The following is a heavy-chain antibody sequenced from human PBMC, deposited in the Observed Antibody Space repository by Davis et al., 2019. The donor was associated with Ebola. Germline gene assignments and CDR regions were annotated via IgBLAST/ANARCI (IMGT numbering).Heavy chain of an antibody. Sequence: PGGSLRLSCASLGFTSTNFHIHWVRHTHGKGLVWVARIDPDGTGTNYADSVKGRFTISRDNAKNTLSLQMNSLRVEDTAVYYCVRDSGYYSHDYRGHGTLVTVSS. CDR3: VRDSGYYSHDY. CDR1: GFTSTNFH. D-gene: IGHD5-12*01. V-gene: IGHV3-74*01. J-gene: IGHJ4*01. CDR2: IDPDGTGT.